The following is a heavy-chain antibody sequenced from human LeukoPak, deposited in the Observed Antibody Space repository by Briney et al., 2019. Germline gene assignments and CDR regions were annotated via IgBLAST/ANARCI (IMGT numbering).Heavy chain of an antibody. D-gene: IGHD5-18*01. Sequence: PSETLSLTCAVYGGSFSGYYWSWIRQPPGKGPEWIGEINHSGSTNYNPSLKSRVTISVDTSKNQFSLKLSSVTAADTAVYYCARARGYSYGYFDYWGQGTLVTVSS. CDR3: ARARGYSYGYFDY. CDR2: INHSGST. J-gene: IGHJ4*02. V-gene: IGHV4-34*01. CDR1: GGSFSGYY.